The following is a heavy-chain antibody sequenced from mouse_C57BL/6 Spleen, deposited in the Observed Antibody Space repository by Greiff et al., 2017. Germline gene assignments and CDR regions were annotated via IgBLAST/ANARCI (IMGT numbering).Heavy chain of an antibody. D-gene: IGHD2-4*01. CDR3: ARSDDYDAAY. CDR1: GYAFSSYW. Sequence: LQESGAELVKPGASVKISCKASGYAFSSYWMNWVKQRPGKGLEWIGQIYPGDGDTNYNGKFKGKATLTADKSSSTAYMQLSSLTSEDSAVYFCARSDDYDAAYWGQGTLVTVSA. V-gene: IGHV1-80*01. CDR2: IYPGDGDT. J-gene: IGHJ3*01.